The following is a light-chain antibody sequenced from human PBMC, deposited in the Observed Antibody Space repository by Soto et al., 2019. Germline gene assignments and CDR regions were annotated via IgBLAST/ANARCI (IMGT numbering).Light chain of an antibody. Sequence: DIQMTQSPSTLSASVGDTVTISCRASQSFSSWLAWYQQKPGKAPKLLIYKASSLQSGVPSRFSGRGSGTDFTLTISSLQPDDFATYYCQQYNSFPWTFGQGTKVDIK. J-gene: IGKJ1*01. V-gene: IGKV1-5*03. CDR3: QQYNSFPWT. CDR1: QSFSSW. CDR2: KAS.